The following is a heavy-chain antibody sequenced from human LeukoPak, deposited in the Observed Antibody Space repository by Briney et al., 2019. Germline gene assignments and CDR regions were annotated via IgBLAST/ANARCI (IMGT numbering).Heavy chain of an antibody. CDR3: ARNPGGDPRGRLDH. V-gene: IGHV1-69*01. CDR2: IIPIFGRA. CDR1: VGTLTIYA. Sequence: SVTLSFTSSVGTLTIYAISWVRHAPGQGLELMGEIIPIFGRANYAQKCQGSVTITADESTSTAYMEMSSLRSEDTDVYYCARNPGGDPRGRLDHWGQGTLVTVSS. D-gene: IGHD3-16*01. J-gene: IGHJ4*02.